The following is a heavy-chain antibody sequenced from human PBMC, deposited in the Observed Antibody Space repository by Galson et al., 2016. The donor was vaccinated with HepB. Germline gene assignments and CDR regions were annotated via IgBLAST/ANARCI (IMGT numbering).Heavy chain of an antibody. J-gene: IGHJ5*02. D-gene: IGHD3-10*01. CDR3: VKQIDRGTLDR. CDR2: IYSVGST. Sequence: SLRLSCAASGISVSNNDMSWVRQDPGKGLEWLSVIYSVGSTNYADSVKGRFTISRDNSKNTVYLQMNSLRAEDTAVYYCVKQIDRGTLDRWGQGTLVIVSS. V-gene: IGHV3-53*01. CDR1: GISVSNND.